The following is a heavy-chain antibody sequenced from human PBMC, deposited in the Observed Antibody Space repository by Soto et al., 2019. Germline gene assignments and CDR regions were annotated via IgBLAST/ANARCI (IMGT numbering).Heavy chain of an antibody. J-gene: IGHJ6*02. CDR3: ARPAPRNLCLYGMDV. CDR2: ISSSSSYI. Sequence: GGSLRLSCAASGFTFSSYSMNWVRQAPGKGLEWVSSISSSSSYIYYADSVKGRFTISRDNAKNSLYLQMNSLRAEDTAVYYCARPAPRNLCLYGMDVWGQGTTVTVSS. V-gene: IGHV3-21*01. CDR1: GFTFSSYS.